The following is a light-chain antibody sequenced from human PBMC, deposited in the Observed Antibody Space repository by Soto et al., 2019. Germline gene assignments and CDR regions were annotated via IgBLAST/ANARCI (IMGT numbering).Light chain of an antibody. Sequence: EIVLTQSPGTLSLSPGESATVSCRTSQSVTSSYLAWYQQKPGQAPRLLIYGASTRATGIPDRFSGGGSGTVFILTISRLEPEDFAVYYCQQYYSSPYTFGQGTEVEI. J-gene: IGKJ2*01. V-gene: IGKV3-20*01. CDR3: QQYYSSPYT. CDR2: GAS. CDR1: QSVTSSY.